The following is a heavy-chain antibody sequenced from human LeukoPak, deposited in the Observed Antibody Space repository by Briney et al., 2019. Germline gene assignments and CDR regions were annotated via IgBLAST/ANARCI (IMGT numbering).Heavy chain of an antibody. CDR1: GFTFSSYT. CDR3: ARAAHTTYVLGRYYYYAMDV. Sequence: GGSLRLSCAASGFTFSSYTMDWVRQAPGKGLEWVARISYAGSNNYYADSVKGRFTISSDNPKNTLYLQMDSLRAEDTAVYCCARAAHTTYVLGRYYYYAMDVWGQGTTVTVSS. V-gene: IGHV3-30-3*01. CDR2: ISYAGSNN. J-gene: IGHJ6*02. D-gene: IGHD3-10*01.